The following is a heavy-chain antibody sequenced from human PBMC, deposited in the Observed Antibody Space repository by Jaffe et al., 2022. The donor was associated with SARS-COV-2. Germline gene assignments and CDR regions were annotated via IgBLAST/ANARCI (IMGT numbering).Heavy chain of an antibody. CDR3: ARKGMSGYDEFDH. CDR1: GYTFTDYY. V-gene: IGHV1-2*06. CDR2: INPNSGDT. Sequence: QVQLVQSGAEVKKPGASVKVSCKASGYTFTDYYIHWVRQAPGQGLEWMGRINPNSGDTHYEQKFQGRVTMTSDTSTSTAYMQLSSLRSDDTAVYYCARKGMSGYDEFDHWGQGTLVTVSS. J-gene: IGHJ5*02. D-gene: IGHD5-12*01.